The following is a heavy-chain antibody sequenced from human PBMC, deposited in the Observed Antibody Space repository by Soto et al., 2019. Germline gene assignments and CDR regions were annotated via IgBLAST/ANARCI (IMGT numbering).Heavy chain of an antibody. J-gene: IGHJ4*02. CDR1: GFTFSDYY. Sequence: GGSLRLSCAASGFTFSDYYMSWIRQAPGKGLEWVSYISSSSSYTNYADSVKGRFTISRDNAKNSLYLQMNSLRAEDTAVYYCARDPALDRFGAPRAPSFDYWGQGTLVTVSS. CDR3: ARDPALDRFGAPRAPSFDY. D-gene: IGHD3-10*01. CDR2: ISSSSSYT. V-gene: IGHV3-11*05.